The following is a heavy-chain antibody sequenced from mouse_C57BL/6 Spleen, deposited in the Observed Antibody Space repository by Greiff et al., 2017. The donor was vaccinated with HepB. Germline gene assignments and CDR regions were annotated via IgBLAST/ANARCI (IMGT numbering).Heavy chain of an antibody. CDR2: ISNGGGST. J-gene: IGHJ2*01. CDR3: ARQRSTVAYYFDD. CDR1: GFTFSDYY. Sequence: EVQGVESGGGLVQPGGSLKLSCAASGFTFSDYYMYWVRQTPEKRLEWVAYISNGGGSTYYPDTVKGRFTISRDNAKNTLYLQMSRLKSEDTAMYYCARQRSTVAYYFDDWGQGTTLTVSS. V-gene: IGHV5-12*01. D-gene: IGHD1-1*01.